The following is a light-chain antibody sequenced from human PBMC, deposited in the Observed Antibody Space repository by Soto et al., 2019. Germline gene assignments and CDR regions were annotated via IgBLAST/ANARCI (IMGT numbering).Light chain of an antibody. CDR1: QTVRNNY. CDR2: DAS. V-gene: IGKV3-20*01. CDR3: QQYGSSPLT. Sequence: EFVFTQSPGTLSLSPGERATLSCRASQTVRNNYLAWYQQKPGQAPRLLIYDASSRATGIPDRFSGGGSGTDFTLTTSRLEPEDFAVYYCQQYGSSPLTFGGGTKVDIK. J-gene: IGKJ4*01.